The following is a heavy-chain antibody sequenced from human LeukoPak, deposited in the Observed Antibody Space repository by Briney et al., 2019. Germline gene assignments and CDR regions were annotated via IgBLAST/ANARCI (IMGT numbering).Heavy chain of an antibody. CDR3: ARRGYSYGGGEYFQH. V-gene: IGHV4-59*08. D-gene: IGHD5-18*01. Sequence: SETLSLTCTVSGGSISSYYWSWIRQPPGKGLEWIGYIYYSGSTNYNPSLKSRVTISVDTSKNQFSLKLSSVTAADTAVYYCARRGYSYGGGEYFQHWGQGTLVTVSS. J-gene: IGHJ1*01. CDR1: GGSISSYY. CDR2: IYYSGST.